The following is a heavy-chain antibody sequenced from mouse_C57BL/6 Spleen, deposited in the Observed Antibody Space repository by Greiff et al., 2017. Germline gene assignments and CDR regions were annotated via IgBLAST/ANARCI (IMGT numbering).Heavy chain of an antibody. CDR1: GYAFSSSW. CDR2: IYPGDGDT. D-gene: IGHD4-1*01. V-gene: IGHV1-82*01. J-gene: IGHJ4*01. CDR3: ARRTGRGAMDY. Sequence: VQLQQSGPELVKPGASVQISCKASGYAFSSSWMNWVKQRPGKGLEWIGRIYPGDGDTNYNGKFKGKATLTADKSSSTAYMQLSSLTSEDSAVYFCARRTGRGAMDYWGQGTSVTVSS.